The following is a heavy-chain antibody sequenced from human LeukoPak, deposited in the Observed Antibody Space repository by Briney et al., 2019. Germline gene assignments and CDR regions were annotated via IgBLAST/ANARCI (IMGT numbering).Heavy chain of an antibody. Sequence: PGGSLRLSCAASGFTFSDSAMHWVRQASGKGLEWVGRIRSKANTYATAYAASVKGRFTISRDDSKNTAYLQMTSLKTEDTAVYYCTRLTMVRGLILHFDYWSQGTLVTVSS. CDR3: TRLTMVRGLILHFDY. J-gene: IGHJ4*02. V-gene: IGHV3-73*01. D-gene: IGHD3-10*01. CDR2: IRSKANTYAT. CDR1: GFTFSDSA.